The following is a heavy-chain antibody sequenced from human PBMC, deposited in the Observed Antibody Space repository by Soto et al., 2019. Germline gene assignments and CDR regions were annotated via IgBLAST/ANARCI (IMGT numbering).Heavy chain of an antibody. CDR1: GFTFSNYW. Sequence: EVHLVESGGGLVQPGGSLRLSCAASGFTFSNYWMNWVRQAPGKGLEWVANINQDGSEKYYVDSVKGRFTISRDNAKNSLYLQMNSLRAEDTAVYYCARGARAWTWDYGGPYDYWGQGTLVTVSS. D-gene: IGHD4-17*01. J-gene: IGHJ4*02. CDR3: ARGARAWTWDYGGPYDY. V-gene: IGHV3-7*03. CDR2: INQDGSEK.